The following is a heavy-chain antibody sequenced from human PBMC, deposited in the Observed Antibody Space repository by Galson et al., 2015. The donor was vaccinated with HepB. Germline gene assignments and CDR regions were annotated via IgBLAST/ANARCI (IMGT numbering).Heavy chain of an antibody. D-gene: IGHD3-10*01. CDR1: GGSVSETHYY. CDR2: IYYSGST. J-gene: IGHJ4*02. CDR3: TRRGDY. Sequence: TLSLTCTVSGGSVSETHYYWDWIRQPPGKGLEWIGSIYYSGSTYSNPSLRSRVTMSLDTSKNHLSLKLTSVTAADTAVYYCTRRGDYWGQGILVTVSS. V-gene: IGHV4-39*02.